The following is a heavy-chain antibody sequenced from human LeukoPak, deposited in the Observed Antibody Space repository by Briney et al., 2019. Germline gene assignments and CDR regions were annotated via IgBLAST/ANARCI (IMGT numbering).Heavy chain of an antibody. CDR2: MHQNGST. J-gene: IGHJ2*01. Sequence: PSETLSLTCAVSGYSIRTGYFWGWVRQPPGKGLEWIGSMHQNGSTLLHPSLKSRVHISVEPSKNQFSLKLSPVTAGDTAVYYWGRVYGYNHYFDPWRRGTLLSVSS. CDR1: GYSIRTGYF. CDR3: GRVYGYNHYFDP. D-gene: IGHD1-1*01. V-gene: IGHV4-38-2*01.